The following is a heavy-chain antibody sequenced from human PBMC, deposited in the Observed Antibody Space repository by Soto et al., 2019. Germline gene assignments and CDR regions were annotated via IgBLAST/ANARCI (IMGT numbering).Heavy chain of an antibody. CDR1: GGSISSSSYY. CDR3: ARGDSSSWYEPHQILYFDY. J-gene: IGHJ4*02. D-gene: IGHD6-13*01. V-gene: IGHV4-39*07. Sequence: SETLSLTCTVSGGSISSSSYYWGWIRQPPGKGLEWIGSIYYSGSTYYNPSLKSRVTISVDTSKKQFSLKLSSVTAANTAVYYCARGDSSSWYEPHQILYFDYWGQGTLVTVSS. CDR2: IYYSGST.